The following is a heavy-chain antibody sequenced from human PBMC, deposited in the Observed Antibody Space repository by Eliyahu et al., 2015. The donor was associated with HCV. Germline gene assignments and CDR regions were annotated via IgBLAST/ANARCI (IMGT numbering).Heavy chain of an antibody. CDR1: GYTFTTYX. J-gene: IGHJ4*02. CDR2: INPNSGTT. V-gene: IGHV1-46*01. CDR3: ARDLARYFDF. Sequence: QVMLVQSGAEVKKPGASVKISCXXSGYTFTTYXIHXVRQAPGQGLDWMGVINPNSGTTTYAQPFQGRLTMTRDTSTSTVYMELSGLTSEDTAVYYCARDLARYFDFWGQGTRITVSS.